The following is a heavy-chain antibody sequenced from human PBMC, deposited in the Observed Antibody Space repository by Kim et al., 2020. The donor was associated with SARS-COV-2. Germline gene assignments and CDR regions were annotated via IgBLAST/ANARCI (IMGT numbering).Heavy chain of an antibody. CDR2: IKRKSDGGTT. CDR1: GFTFSDAW. Sequence: GGSLRLSCAASGFTFSDAWMSWVRQAPGKGLEWVGRIKRKSDGGTTDYAGPVKGRFTISRDDSKNTLYLEMNNLKTEDTAEYYCATWTGVCWGQGSLVTVSS. D-gene: IGHD2-8*01. J-gene: IGHJ4*02. V-gene: IGHV3-15*01. CDR3: ATWTGVC.